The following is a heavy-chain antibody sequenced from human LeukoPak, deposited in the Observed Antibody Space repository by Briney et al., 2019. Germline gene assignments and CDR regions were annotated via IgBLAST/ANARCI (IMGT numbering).Heavy chain of an antibody. D-gene: IGHD3-10*01. V-gene: IGHV3-23*01. CDR2: ITSGDNT. J-gene: IGHJ4*02. CDR1: GFTFSSYA. CDR3: AKPEYTSGSHYNL. Sequence: GGSLRLSCAASGFTFSSYAMNWVRQAPGKGLEWVPTITSGDNTYYADSAKGRFTVSRDNSKNTLYLQMNSLSAEDTAVYYCAKPEYTSGSHYNLWGQGTLVTVSS.